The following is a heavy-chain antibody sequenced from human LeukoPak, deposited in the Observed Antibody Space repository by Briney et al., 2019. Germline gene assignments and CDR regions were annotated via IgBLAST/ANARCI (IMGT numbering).Heavy chain of an antibody. CDR2: INPSGGST. V-gene: IGHV1-46*01. Sequence: GASVKVSCKASGYTFTSYYMHWVRQAPGQGLEWMGIINPSGGSTSYAQKFQGRVTMTRDMSTSTAYMELSRLRSDDTAVYYCARGVGGSGSFWDYWGQGTLVTVSS. J-gene: IGHJ4*02. CDR3: ARGVGGSGSFWDY. D-gene: IGHD3-10*01. CDR1: GYTFTSYY.